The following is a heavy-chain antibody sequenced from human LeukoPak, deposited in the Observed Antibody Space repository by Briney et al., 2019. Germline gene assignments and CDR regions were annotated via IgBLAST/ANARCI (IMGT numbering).Heavy chain of an antibody. J-gene: IGHJ5*02. CDR1: GFTLSNYW. D-gene: IGHD5-24*01. V-gene: IGHV3-7*05. CDR2: IKEDGSEK. CDR3: ARASKPWLQLT. Sequence: GGSLRLSCAASGFTLSNYWMIWVRQAQGKGREWVGNIKEDGSEKRYADSVRGRFTISRDDAQTSIYLQMNSLRAEDTAVYYCARASKPWLQLTWGQGTLVTVSS.